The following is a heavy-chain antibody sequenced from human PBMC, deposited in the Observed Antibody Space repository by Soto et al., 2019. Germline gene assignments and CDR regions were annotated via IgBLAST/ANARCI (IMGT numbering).Heavy chain of an antibody. V-gene: IGHV3-23*01. J-gene: IGHJ1*01. Sequence: GGSLRLSCEASGFNFKKFAMGWVRQAPGEGLEWVSGISCCGGSTFYADSVKGRFSLARDDSKNTLSLQLNSLRVEDTAHYYCTKADGEQWLIPHLDNWGQGTQVTVSS. CDR1: GFNFKKFA. D-gene: IGHD6-19*01. CDR3: TKADGEQWLIPHLDN. CDR2: ISCCGGST.